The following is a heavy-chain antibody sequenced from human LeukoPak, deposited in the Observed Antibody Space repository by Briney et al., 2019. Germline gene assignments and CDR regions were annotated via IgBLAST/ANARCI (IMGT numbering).Heavy chain of an antibody. J-gene: IGHJ4*02. CDR3: AKDYYDSSGSY. D-gene: IGHD3-22*01. CDR2: ISGSGGST. CDR1: GFTFSSYA. V-gene: IGHV3-23*01. Sequence: GGSLRLSCAASGFTFSSYAMSWVRQAPGKGLEWVSAISGSGGSTYYADSVKGRFTISRDNSKNTQYLQMNSLRAEDTAVYYCAKDYYDSSGSYWGQGTLVTVSS.